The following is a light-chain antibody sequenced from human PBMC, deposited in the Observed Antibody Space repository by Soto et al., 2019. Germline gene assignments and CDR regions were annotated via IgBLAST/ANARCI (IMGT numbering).Light chain of an antibody. V-gene: IGLV2-14*01. CDR3: SSYTSSSTLV. CDR1: SSDVGGYNY. Sequence: QSALTQPASVSGSPGQSITISCTGTSSDVGGYNYVSWYQQHPDKAPKLMIFDVSNRPSGVSNRFSGSKSGNTASLTSSGLQAEDEADYYCSSYTSSSTLVFGGGTKVTVL. CDR2: DVS. J-gene: IGLJ2*01.